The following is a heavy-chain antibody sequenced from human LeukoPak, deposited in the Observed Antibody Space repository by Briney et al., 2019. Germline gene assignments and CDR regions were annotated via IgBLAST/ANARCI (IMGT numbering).Heavy chain of an antibody. D-gene: IGHD6-19*01. CDR3: ASNSGIAVAGAFDI. CDR2: IIPIFGTA. Sequence: SVKLSCKASGGTFSSYAISWVRQAPGQGLEWMGGIIPIFGTANYAQKFQGRVTITADESTSTAYMELSSLRSEDTAVYYCASNSGIAVAGAFDIWGQGTMVIVSS. CDR1: GGTFSSYA. J-gene: IGHJ3*02. V-gene: IGHV1-69*13.